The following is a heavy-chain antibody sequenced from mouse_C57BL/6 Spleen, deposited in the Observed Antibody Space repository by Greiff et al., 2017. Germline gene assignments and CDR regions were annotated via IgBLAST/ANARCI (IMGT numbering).Heavy chain of an antibody. D-gene: IGHD1-1*01. CDR2: IYPRDGST. CDR3: ARYGTTGGFAY. Sequence: VQLQQSGPELVKPGASVKLSCKASGYTFTSYDINWVKQRPGQGLEWIGWIYPRDGSTKYNEKFKGKATLTVDTSSSTAYMELHSLTSEDSAVYFCARYGTTGGFAYWGQGTLVTVSA. J-gene: IGHJ3*01. CDR1: GYTFTSYD. V-gene: IGHV1-85*01.